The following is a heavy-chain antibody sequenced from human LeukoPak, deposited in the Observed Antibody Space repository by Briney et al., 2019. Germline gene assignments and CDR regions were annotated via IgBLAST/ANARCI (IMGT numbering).Heavy chain of an antibody. CDR3: ARSIMITFGGVYYFDY. V-gene: IGHV1-69*05. J-gene: IGHJ4*02. CDR2: IIPIFGTA. Sequence: SVKVSCKASGGTFSSYAISWVRQAPGQGLEWMGGIIPIFGTANYAQKFQGRVTITTDESTSTAYMELSNLRSEDTAVYYCARSIMITFGGVYYFDYWGQGTLVTVSS. CDR1: GGTFSSYA. D-gene: IGHD3-16*01.